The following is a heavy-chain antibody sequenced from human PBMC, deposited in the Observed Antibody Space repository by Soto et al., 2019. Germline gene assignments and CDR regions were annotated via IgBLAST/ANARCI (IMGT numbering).Heavy chain of an antibody. Sequence: EVQLVESGGGLVQPGGSLRLSCAASGFTFSSYAMSWVRQAPGKGLEWVSAISGSGGSTYYADSVKGRFTISRDNSKNTLYLQMNSLRAEDTAVYYCAKDSGSYRGGSYYYYYGMDVWGQGTTVTVSS. D-gene: IGHD1-26*01. CDR1: GFTFSSYA. CDR2: ISGSGGST. V-gene: IGHV3-23*04. J-gene: IGHJ6*02. CDR3: AKDSGSYRGGSYYYYYGMDV.